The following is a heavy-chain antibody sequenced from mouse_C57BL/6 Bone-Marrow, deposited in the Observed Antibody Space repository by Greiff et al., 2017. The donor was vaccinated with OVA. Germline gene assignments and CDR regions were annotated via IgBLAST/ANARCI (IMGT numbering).Heavy chain of an antibody. J-gene: IGHJ4*01. V-gene: IGHV1-42*01. CDR1: GYSFTGYY. D-gene: IGHD2-4*01. Sequence: EVQLQQSGPELVKPGASVKISCKASGYSFTGYYMNWVKQSPEKSLEWIGEINPSTGGTTYNQKFKAKATLTVDKSSSTAYMQLKSLTSEDSAVYYCARSRLRRGIYYAMDYWGQGTSVTVSS. CDR2: INPSTGGT. CDR3: ARSRLRRGIYYAMDY.